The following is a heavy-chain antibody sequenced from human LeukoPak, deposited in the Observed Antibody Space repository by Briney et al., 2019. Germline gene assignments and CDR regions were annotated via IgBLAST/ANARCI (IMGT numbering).Heavy chain of an antibody. CDR2: IYYSGST. J-gene: IGHJ4*02. CDR3: ARVYSTSSPFDY. V-gene: IGHV4-59*01. CDR1: GDSIGTYY. D-gene: IGHD6-6*01. Sequence: SETLSLTCTVSGDSIGTYYWSWIRQPPGKGLEWIGYIYYSGSTNYNPSLKSRVTISVDTSKKKFSLKLSSLTAADTALYYCARVYSTSSPFDYWGQGTLVTVSS.